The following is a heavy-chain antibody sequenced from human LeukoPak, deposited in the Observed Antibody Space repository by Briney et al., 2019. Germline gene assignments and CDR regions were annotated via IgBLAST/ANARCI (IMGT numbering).Heavy chain of an antibody. V-gene: IGHV4-4*07. CDR1: GDSLSDYS. CDR2: IYTSGST. Sequence: PSDTLSLTCTVSGDSLSDYSWNWMRQPAGKGLEWIGRIYTSGSTNDNPSLNSRITTSVDTSKNQFSLRLFSVTAADTAVFYCARVSPVTVAGFDYWGQGTLVAVSS. J-gene: IGHJ4*02. CDR3: ARVSPVTVAGFDY. D-gene: IGHD6-19*01.